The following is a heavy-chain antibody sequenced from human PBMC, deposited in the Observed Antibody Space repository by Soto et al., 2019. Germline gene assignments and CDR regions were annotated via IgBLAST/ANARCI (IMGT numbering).Heavy chain of an antibody. V-gene: IGHV1-69*06. D-gene: IGHD3-10*01. CDR3: AREPAHRGASGRPLLPENFDS. CDR1: GSIFITYG. CDR2: IIPFLGKI. Sequence: QVQLVQSGAEMKMPGSSVKVSCKTSGSIFITYGISWVRQAPGQGLEWMGGIIPFLGKINHAQIFQDRVTITADKATSTVYLELTDLISNDTAVYYCAREPAHRGASGRPLLPENFDSWGQGTLVTVSS. J-gene: IGHJ4*02.